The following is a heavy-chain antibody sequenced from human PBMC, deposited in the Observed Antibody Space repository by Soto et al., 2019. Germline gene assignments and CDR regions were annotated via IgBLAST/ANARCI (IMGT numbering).Heavy chain of an antibody. CDR1: GFTFSSYG. J-gene: IGHJ4*02. CDR3: AKERNVWFGESCLDY. D-gene: IGHD3-10*01. V-gene: IGHV3-30*18. CDR2: ISYDGSNK. Sequence: QVQLVESGGGVVQPGRSLRLSCAASGFTFSSYGMHWVRQAPGKGLEWVAVISYDGSNKYYADSVKGRFTISRDNSKNTLYLQMNSLRAEDTAVYYCAKERNVWFGESCLDYWGQGTLVTVSS.